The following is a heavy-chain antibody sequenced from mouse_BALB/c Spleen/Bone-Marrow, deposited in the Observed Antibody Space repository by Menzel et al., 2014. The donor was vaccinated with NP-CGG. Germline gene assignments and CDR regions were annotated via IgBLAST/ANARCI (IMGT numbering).Heavy chain of an antibody. CDR1: GYTFTSYW. V-gene: IGHV1S22*01. CDR3: TRRYEIYYAMDY. Sequence: LQQSGSELVRPGASVKLSCKASGYTFTSYWMHWVKQRPGQGLEWIGNIYPGSGSTNYDKKFKSKATLTVDTSSSTAYMQLSSLTSEDSAVYYCTRRYEIYYAMDYWGQGTSVTVSS. J-gene: IGHJ4*01. CDR2: IYPGSGST. D-gene: IGHD2-14*01.